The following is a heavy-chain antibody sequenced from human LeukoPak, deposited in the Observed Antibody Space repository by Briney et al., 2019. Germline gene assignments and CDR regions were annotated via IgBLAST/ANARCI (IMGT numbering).Heavy chain of an antibody. V-gene: IGHV1-69*13. Sequence: SVKVSCKASGGTFSSYAISWVRQAPGQGLEWMGGIIPIFGTANYAQKFQGRVTITADESTSTAYMELSSLRSEDTAVCYCARDRGYCSGGSCYSSHYYYYYMDVWGKGTTVTISS. D-gene: IGHD2-15*01. CDR2: IIPIFGTA. CDR1: GGTFSSYA. J-gene: IGHJ6*03. CDR3: ARDRGYCSGGSCYSSHYYYYYMDV.